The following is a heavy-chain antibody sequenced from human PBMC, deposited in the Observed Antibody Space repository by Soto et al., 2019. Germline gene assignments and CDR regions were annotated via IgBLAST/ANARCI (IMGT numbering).Heavy chain of an antibody. D-gene: IGHD4-17*01. CDR2: ISYDGSNK. CDR3: AKDTVMTTVTLWHYYYYMDV. V-gene: IGHV3-30*18. J-gene: IGHJ6*03. CDR1: GFTFSSYG. Sequence: GGSLRLSCAASGFTFSSYGMHWVRQAPGKGLEWVAVISYDGSNKYYADSVKGRFTISRDNSKNTLYLQMNSLRAEDTAVYYCAKDTVMTTVTLWHYYYYMDVWGKGTTVTVSS.